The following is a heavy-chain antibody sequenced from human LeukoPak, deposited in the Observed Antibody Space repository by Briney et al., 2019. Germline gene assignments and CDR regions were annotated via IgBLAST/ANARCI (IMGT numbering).Heavy chain of an antibody. V-gene: IGHV3-21*01. CDR1: GFTFSSYS. Sequence: SGGSLRLSCAVSGFTFSSYSMNWVRQAPGKGLEWVSSISSGSTYIYYVDSVKGRFTTSRDNAKNSLYLQMNSLRAEDTAVYYCARDGFDILTGYSLTFDYWGQGTLVTVSS. CDR3: ARDGFDILTGYSLTFDY. CDR2: ISSGSTYI. J-gene: IGHJ4*02. D-gene: IGHD3-9*01.